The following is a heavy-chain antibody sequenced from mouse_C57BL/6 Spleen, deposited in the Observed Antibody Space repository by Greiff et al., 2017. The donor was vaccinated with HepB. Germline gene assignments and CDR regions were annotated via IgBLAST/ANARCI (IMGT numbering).Heavy chain of an antibody. CDR2: IDPSDSYT. D-gene: IGHD1-1*01. CDR3: AQTVVAPFDY. CDR1: GYTFTSYW. J-gene: IGHJ2*01. V-gene: IGHV1-69*01. Sequence: QVQLQQPGAELVMPGASVKLSCKASGYTFTSYWMHWVKQRPGQGLEWIGEIDPSDSYTNYNQKFKGKSTLTVDKSSSTAYMQLSSLTSEDSAVYYCAQTVVAPFDYWGQGTTLTVSS.